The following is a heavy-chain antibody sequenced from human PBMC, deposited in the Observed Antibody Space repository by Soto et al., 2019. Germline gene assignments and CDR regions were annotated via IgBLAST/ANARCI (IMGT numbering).Heavy chain of an antibody. CDR1: GFTFSGSA. D-gene: IGHD4-17*01. J-gene: IGHJ6*02. CDR3: TRGGGRDYGDYVHFYGMDV. V-gene: IGHV3-73*01. CDR2: IRSKANSYAT. Sequence: GGSLRLSCAASGFTFSGSAMHWVRQASGKGLEWVGRIRSKANSYATAYAASVKGRFTISRDDSKNTAYLQMNSLKTEDTAVYYCTRGGGRDYGDYVHFYGMDVWGQGTTVTVSS.